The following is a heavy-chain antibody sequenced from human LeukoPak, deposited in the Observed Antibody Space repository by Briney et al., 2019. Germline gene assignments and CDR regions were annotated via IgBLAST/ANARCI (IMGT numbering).Heavy chain of an antibody. D-gene: IGHD6-19*01. Sequence: SETLSLTCAVYGGSFSGYYWSWIRQPPGKGREWIGEINHSGSTNYNPSLKSRVTISVDTSKNQLSLKLSSVTAADTAVYYCARGLSSGWYWFDPWGQGTLVTVSS. V-gene: IGHV4-34*01. CDR2: INHSGST. CDR1: GGSFSGYY. CDR3: ARGLSSGWYWFDP. J-gene: IGHJ5*02.